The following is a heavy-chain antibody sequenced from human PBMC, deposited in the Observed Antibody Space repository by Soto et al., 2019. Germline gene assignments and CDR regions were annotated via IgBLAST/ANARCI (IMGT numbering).Heavy chain of an antibody. J-gene: IGHJ5*02. V-gene: IGHV4-39*01. D-gene: IGHD3-9*01. CDR2: IYYSGST. CDR3: ARHFYDILTGDNWFDP. Sequence: PSETLSLTCTVSGGSISSSSYYWGWIRQPPGKGLEWIGSIYYSGSTYYNPSLKSRVTISVDTSKNQFSLKLSSVTAADTAVYYCARHFYDILTGDNWFDPWGQGTLVTVSS. CDR1: GGSISSSSYY.